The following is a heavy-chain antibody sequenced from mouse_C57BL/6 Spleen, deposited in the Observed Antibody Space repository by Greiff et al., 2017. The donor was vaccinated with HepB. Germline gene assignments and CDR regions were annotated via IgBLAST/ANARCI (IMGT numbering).Heavy chain of an antibody. CDR1: GFTFSSYA. CDR3: ASVMITRGNYFDY. V-gene: IGHV5-4*01. D-gene: IGHD2-4*01. Sequence: EVQGVESGGGLVKPGGSLKLSCAASGFTFSSYAMSWVRQTPEKRLEWVATISDGGSYTYYPDNVKGRFTISRDNAKNNLYLQMSHLKSEDTAMYYCASVMITRGNYFDYWGQGTTLTVSS. CDR2: ISDGGSYT. J-gene: IGHJ2*01.